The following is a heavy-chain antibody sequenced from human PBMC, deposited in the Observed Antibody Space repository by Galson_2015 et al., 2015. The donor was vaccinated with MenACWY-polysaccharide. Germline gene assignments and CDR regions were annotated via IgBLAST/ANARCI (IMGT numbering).Heavy chain of an antibody. V-gene: IGHV3-53*01. J-gene: IGHJ3*02. CDR2: IYSGGST. D-gene: IGHD3-16*01. Sequence: SLRLSCAASGFTVSSNYMSWVRQAPGKGLEWVSVIYSGGSTYYADSVKGRFTISRDNSKNTLYLQMNSLRAEDTAVYYCARDHSVGGDASDIWGQGTMVTVSS. CDR3: ARDHSVGGDASDI. CDR1: GFTVSSNY.